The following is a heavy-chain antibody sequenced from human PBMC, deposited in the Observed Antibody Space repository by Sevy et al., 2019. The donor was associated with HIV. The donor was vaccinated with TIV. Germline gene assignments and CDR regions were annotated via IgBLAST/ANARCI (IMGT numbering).Heavy chain of an antibody. D-gene: IGHD3-3*01. CDR1: GFTFSSYG. CDR2: ISYDGSNK. J-gene: IGHJ5*02. Sequence: GGSLRLSCAASGFTFSSYGMHWVRQAPGKGLEWVAVISYDGSNKYYADSVKGRFTISRDNSKNTLYLQMNSLRAEDTAVYYCAKNSEAWSGYYPNWFDPWGQGTLVTVSS. CDR3: AKNSEAWSGYYPNWFDP. V-gene: IGHV3-30*18.